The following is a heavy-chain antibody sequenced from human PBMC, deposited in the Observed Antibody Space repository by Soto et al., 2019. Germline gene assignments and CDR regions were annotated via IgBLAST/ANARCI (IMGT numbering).Heavy chain of an antibody. V-gene: IGHV1-69*01. CDR1: GGTFGSYA. CDR2: IIPIFGTA. D-gene: IGHD5-12*01. Sequence: SVKVSCKASGGTFGSYAISWVRQAPGQGLEWMGGIIPIFGTANYAQKFQGRVTITADESTSTAYMELSSLRSEDTAVYYCARASEEEMATIIGYFDYWGQGTLVTVSS. J-gene: IGHJ4*02. CDR3: ARASEEEMATIIGYFDY.